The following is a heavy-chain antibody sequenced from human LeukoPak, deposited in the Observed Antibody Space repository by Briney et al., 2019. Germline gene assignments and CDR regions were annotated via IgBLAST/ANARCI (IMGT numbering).Heavy chain of an antibody. CDR1: GGTFSSYA. J-gene: IGHJ4*02. CDR2: IIPILGIA. V-gene: IGHV1-69*04. D-gene: IGHD6-13*01. CDR3: ARPGGSSPESPFDY. Sequence: SVKVSCKASGGTFSSYAISWVRQAPGQGLEWMGRIIPILGIANYAQKFQGRVTITADKSTSTAYMELSSLRSEDTAVYYCARPGGSSPESPFDYWGQGTLVTVSS.